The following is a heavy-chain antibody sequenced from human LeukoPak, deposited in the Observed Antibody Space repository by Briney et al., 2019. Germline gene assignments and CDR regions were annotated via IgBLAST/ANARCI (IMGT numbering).Heavy chain of an antibody. V-gene: IGHV3-30*02. D-gene: IGHD4-17*01. Sequence: GGSLRLSCAASGFIFSNYGMHWARQAPGKGPDWVAFIHYDGSDKYYADSVKGRFTISRDNSKNTLYLQMNSLGVEDTAVYYCAKDDYGLDYWGQGSLVTVSS. CDR2: IHYDGSDK. CDR3: AKDDYGLDY. CDR1: GFIFSNYG. J-gene: IGHJ4*02.